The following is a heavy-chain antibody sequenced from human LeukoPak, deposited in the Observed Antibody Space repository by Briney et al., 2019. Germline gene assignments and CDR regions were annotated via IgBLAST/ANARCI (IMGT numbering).Heavy chain of an antibody. Sequence: GESLKISCKGSGYGFTSYWIGWLRQMPGKGLEWMGFIYPGDSDTRYSPSFQGQVTISADKSISTAYLQWSSLRASDTAMYYCARQVSSGWYYFDYWGQGTLVTVSS. D-gene: IGHD6-19*01. CDR2: IYPGDSDT. J-gene: IGHJ4*02. CDR1: GYGFTSYW. CDR3: ARQVSSGWYYFDY. V-gene: IGHV5-51*01.